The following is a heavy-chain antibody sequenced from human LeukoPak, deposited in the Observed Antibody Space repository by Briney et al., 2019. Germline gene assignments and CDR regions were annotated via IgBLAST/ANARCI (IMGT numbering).Heavy chain of an antibody. D-gene: IGHD3-9*01. CDR1: GYAFSDYY. CDR2: INPYSGGT. J-gene: IGHJ4*02. Sequence: ASVKVSCKASGYAFSDYYIHWVRQAPGQGLERMGWINPYSGGTNYAQKFQGRVTMTRDTSIATTYMDLSSLMSDDTAVYYCARAHDNTGYNYFDYWGQGTLVTVSS. V-gene: IGHV1-2*02. CDR3: ARAHDNTGYNYFDY.